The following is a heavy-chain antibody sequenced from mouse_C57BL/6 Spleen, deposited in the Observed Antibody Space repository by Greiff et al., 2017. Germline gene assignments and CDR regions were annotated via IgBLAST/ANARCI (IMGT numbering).Heavy chain of an antibody. CDR2: IDPEDGDT. CDR1: GFNIKDYY. V-gene: IGHV14-1*01. Sequence: EVQLLQSGAELVRPGASVKLSCTASGFNIKDYYMHWVKQRPEQGLEWIGRIDPEDGDTEYAPKFQGKATMTADTSSNTAYLQLRCLTSEDTAVYYCTSCNYRDFDVWGTGPTVTVSS. J-gene: IGHJ1*03. CDR3: TSCNYRDFDV.